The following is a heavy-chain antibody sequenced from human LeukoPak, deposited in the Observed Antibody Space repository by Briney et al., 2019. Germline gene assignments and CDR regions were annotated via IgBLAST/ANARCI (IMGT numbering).Heavy chain of an antibody. J-gene: IGHJ4*02. CDR2: IYNSGST. V-gene: IGHV4-59*01. D-gene: IGHD2-15*01. CDR3: ARVISFYYFDY. CDR1: GGSISSYY. Sequence: PSETLSLTCTVSGGSISSYYWSWIRQPPGKGLEWIGYIYNSGSTNYNPSLKSRVIISVDTSKNQFSLKLSSVTAADTAVYYCARVISFYYFDYWGQGTLVTVSS.